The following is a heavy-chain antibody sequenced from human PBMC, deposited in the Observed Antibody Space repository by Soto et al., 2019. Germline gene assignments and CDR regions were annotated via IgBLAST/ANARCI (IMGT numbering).Heavy chain of an antibody. V-gene: IGHV4-39*02. CDR3: ARDLGTDIVLMVYATAYHRFDP. D-gene: IGHD2-8*01. CDR1: GGSVSSSSYY. CDR2: VYYSGST. Sequence: PSETLSLTCTVSGGSVSSSSYYWGWVRQPPGKGLEWIGSVYYSGSTYYNPSLESRVTISVDKSKNQFSLKLMSLSAADTAVYYCARDLGTDIVLMVYATAYHRFDPWGQGTLVTVSS. J-gene: IGHJ5*02.